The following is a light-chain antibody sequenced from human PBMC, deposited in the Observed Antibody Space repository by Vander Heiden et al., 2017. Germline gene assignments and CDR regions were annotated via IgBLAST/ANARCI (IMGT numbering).Light chain of an antibody. J-gene: IGLJ2*01. V-gene: IGLV1-40*01. CDR1: SSNIGAVYD. CDR3: QSYDSSLSGSVV. Sequence: QSVLPHPPSVSGAPGQRVTISCTGSSSNIGAVYDVPWYQQLPGTAPKLLLYGNSNPPSGVPDRFSGSKSGTSASLAITGLQAEDEADYYCQSYDSSLSGSVVFGGGTKLTVL. CDR2: GNS.